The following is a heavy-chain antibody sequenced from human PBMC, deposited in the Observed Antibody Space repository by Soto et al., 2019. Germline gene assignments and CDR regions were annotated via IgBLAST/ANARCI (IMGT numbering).Heavy chain of an antibody. D-gene: IGHD1-26*01. V-gene: IGHV3-30-3*01. Sequence: ESGGGVVQPGRSLRLSCAASGFTFSSYAMHWVRQAPGKGLEWVAVISYDGSNKYYADSVKGRFTISRDNSKNTLYLQMNSLRAEDTAVYYCARDRGGSYYMVYAFDIWGQGTMVTVSS. CDR2: ISYDGSNK. CDR3: ARDRGGSYYMVYAFDI. CDR1: GFTFSSYA. J-gene: IGHJ3*02.